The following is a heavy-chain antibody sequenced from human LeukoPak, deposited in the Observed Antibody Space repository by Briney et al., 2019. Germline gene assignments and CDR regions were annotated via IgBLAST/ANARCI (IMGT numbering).Heavy chain of an antibody. D-gene: IGHD6-13*01. Sequence: SETLSLTCTVSGGSINNYYWSWIRQPAGKGLEWIGRIYTRGSTNYNPSLKSRVTMSVDTSKNQFSLKLSSVTAAGTAVYYCARDIAAAGTYYYYMDVWGKGTTVTVSS. CDR3: ARDIAAAGTYYYYMDV. CDR1: GGSINNYY. CDR2: IYTRGST. J-gene: IGHJ6*03. V-gene: IGHV4-4*07.